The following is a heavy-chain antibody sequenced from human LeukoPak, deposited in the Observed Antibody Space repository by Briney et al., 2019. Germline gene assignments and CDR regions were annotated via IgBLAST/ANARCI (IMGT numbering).Heavy chain of an antibody. J-gene: IGHJ4*02. CDR1: VSTYG. Sequence: GGSLRLSCAASVSTYGMSWVRQAPGMGLEWVSSISGSGAGTYYAASVGGRFTISRDHSKNTLYLQMNSLRAEDTAVYYCSNLYSTNYWGQGTRVTVSS. V-gene: IGHV3-23*01. D-gene: IGHD6-13*01. CDR3: SNLYSTNY. CDR2: ISGSGAGT.